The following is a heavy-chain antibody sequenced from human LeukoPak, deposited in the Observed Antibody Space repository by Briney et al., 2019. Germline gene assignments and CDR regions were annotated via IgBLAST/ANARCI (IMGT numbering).Heavy chain of an antibody. CDR1: DGSISSYY. J-gene: IGHJ3*02. V-gene: IGHV4-59*01. Sequence: SETLSLTCTVSDGSISSYYWSWIRQPPGKGLEWIGYIYYSGSTNYNPSLKSRVTISVDTSKNQFSLKLSSVTAADTAVYYCARVVVNYDAFDIWGQGTMVTVSS. CDR3: ARVVVNYDAFDI. CDR2: IYYSGST. D-gene: IGHD3-22*01.